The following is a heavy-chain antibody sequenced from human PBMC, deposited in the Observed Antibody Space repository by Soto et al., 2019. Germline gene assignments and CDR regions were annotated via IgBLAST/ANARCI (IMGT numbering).Heavy chain of an antibody. J-gene: IGHJ6*02. V-gene: IGHV4-61*08. CDR2: ISQNATA. CDR1: ADSVISGASH. CDR3: ARVDWSKSKIGV. Sequence: NPSETLSLTCTLSADSVISGASHWTWIRQSPGKGLEWIGYISQNATADCNPSLKSRVSVSVDTSKNQFSLKLTSATTADTAVYYCARVDWSKSKIGVWGQGTPVTVSS. D-gene: IGHD3-9*01.